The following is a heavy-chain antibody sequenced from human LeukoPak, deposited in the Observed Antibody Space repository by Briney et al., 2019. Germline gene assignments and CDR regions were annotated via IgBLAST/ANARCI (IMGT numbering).Heavy chain of an antibody. J-gene: IGHJ4*02. CDR3: ARDLGIDYGSVDN. V-gene: IGHV3-48*04. CDR2: ISSSSSTT. D-gene: IGHD3-10*01. CDR1: GFTFSSYS. Sequence: GGSLRLSCAASGFTFSSYSMNWVRQAPGKGLEWVSYISSSSSTTYYADSVKGRFTIFRDNAKNSLYLQMNSLRAEDTAVYYCARDLGIDYGSVDNWGQGTLVTVSS.